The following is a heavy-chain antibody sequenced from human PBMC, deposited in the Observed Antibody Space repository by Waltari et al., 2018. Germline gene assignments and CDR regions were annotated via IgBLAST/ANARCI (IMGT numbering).Heavy chain of an antibody. CDR3: ASLNHYYDSSGYFDY. CDR1: GFTCSRYS. Sequence: ASGFTCSRYSITRVLQPPGKGLEWVSSISSSSSYIYYADSVKGRFTISRDNAKNSLYLQMNSLRAEDTAVYYCASLNHYYDSSGYFDYWGQGTLVTVSS. J-gene: IGHJ4*02. V-gene: IGHV3-21*01. CDR2: ISSSSSYI. D-gene: IGHD3-22*01.